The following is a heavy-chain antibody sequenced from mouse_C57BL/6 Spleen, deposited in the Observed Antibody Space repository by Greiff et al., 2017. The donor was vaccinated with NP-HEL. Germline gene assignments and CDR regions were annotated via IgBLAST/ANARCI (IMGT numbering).Heavy chain of an antibody. CDR2: IWSDGST. D-gene: IGHD2-5*01. Sequence: VKLLESGPGLVAPSPSLSITCTVSGFSFTSYGVHWVRQPPGKGLEWLVVIWSDGSTTYNSARKSRLSISKDNSKSQVFLKMNSLQTDDTAMYCCARQGYSNYGFAYWGQGTLVTVSA. J-gene: IGHJ3*01. V-gene: IGHV2-6-1*01. CDR1: GFSFTSYG. CDR3: ARQGYSNYGFAY.